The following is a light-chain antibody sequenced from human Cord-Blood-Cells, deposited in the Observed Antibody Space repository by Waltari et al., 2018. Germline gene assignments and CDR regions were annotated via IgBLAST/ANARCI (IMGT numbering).Light chain of an antibody. CDR1: SSDVGRYNR. V-gene: IGLV2-18*02. Sequence: QSALTQPPSVSGSPGQSVTISCTGTSSDVGRYNRVSWYQQPPGTAPKRMIYEVSNRPSGVPDRFSGSKSGNTASLTISGLQAEDEADYYCSSYTSSSTLVFGGGTKLTVL. J-gene: IGLJ2*01. CDR3: SSYTSSSTLV. CDR2: EVS.